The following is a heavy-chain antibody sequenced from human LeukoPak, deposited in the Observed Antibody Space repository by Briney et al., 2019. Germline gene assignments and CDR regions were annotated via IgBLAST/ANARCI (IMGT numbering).Heavy chain of an antibody. Sequence: PGGSLLQTCAASGFTFSGSAMHWVRQASGKGLEWVGRIRSKANSYATAYAASVKGRFTISRDDSKNTAYLQMNSLKTEDTAVYYCNGVPGDAGYCSGGRCYVYGM. D-gene: IGHD2-15*01. J-gene: IGHJ6*01. V-gene: IGHV3-73*01. CDR3: NGVPGDAGYCSGGRCYVYGM. CDR2: IRSKANSYAT. CDR1: GFTFSGSA.